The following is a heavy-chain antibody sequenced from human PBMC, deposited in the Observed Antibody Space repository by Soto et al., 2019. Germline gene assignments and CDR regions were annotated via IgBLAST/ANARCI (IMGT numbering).Heavy chain of an antibody. CDR3: VRSRATDSRPDY. CDR2: ISSSSSYI. Sequence: EVQLVESGGGLVKPGGSLRLSCAASGFTFSLYSMIWVRQAPGKGLQWVSSISSSSSYIYYADSAKGRFSISRDNAKNSLYLQMNSLRAEDTALYYCVRSRATDSRPDYWGQGTLVTVS. V-gene: IGHV3-21*02. J-gene: IGHJ4*02. D-gene: IGHD3-22*01. CDR1: GFTFSLYS.